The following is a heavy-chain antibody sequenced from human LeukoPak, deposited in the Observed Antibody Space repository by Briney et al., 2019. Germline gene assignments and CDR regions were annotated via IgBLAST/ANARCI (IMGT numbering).Heavy chain of an antibody. CDR2: IIPILRTA. V-gene: IGHV1-69*04. Sequence: RASVTVSCKASGDTFTSNAVSWVRQAPGQGLEWMGRIIPILRTAEYAQKFQGRLTITADRSTSTAYMELSSLRSDDTAVYYCAKGKGFVGHFDFWGQGTLVTVSS. J-gene: IGHJ4*02. CDR3: AKGKGFVGHFDF. CDR1: GDTFTSNA. D-gene: IGHD3-3*01.